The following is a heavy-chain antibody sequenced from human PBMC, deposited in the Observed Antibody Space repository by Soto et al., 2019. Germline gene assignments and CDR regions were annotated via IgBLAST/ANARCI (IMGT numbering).Heavy chain of an antibody. Sequence: SETMCVTCTVAGGSISSGGCYWSWISKPPGKGLEWIGYIYYSGSTYYNPSLKSRVTISVDTSKNQFSLKLSSVTAADTAVYYCARVGSITGTTMSWFDPWGQGTLVTVSS. J-gene: IGHJ5*02. D-gene: IGHD1-7*01. CDR3: ARVGSITGTTMSWFDP. CDR2: IYYSGST. CDR1: GGSISSGGCY. V-gene: IGHV4-30-4*01.